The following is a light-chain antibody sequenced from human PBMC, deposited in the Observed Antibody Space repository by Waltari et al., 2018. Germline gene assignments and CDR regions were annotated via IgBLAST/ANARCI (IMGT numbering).Light chain of an antibody. V-gene: IGKV3-11*01. Sequence: SSRAMQRVHYYFAWVQRKPGTSPRRLIDETSIGATGISARFSGSWFGTDFTLTISSLEPEDFAVYYCQQRRNWPLTFGGGTKVEIK. J-gene: IGKJ4*01. CDR1: QRVHYY. CDR3: QQRRNWPLT. CDR2: ETS.